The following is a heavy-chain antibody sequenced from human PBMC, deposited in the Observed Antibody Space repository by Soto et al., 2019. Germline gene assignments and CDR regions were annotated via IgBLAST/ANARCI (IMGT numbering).Heavy chain of an antibody. V-gene: IGHV1-69*01. CDR1: GGTYGSYA. D-gene: IGHD2-21*01. CDR3: ATMIQLWTYFVF. J-gene: IGHJ4*02. Sequence: QVQLMQSGAEVKKPGSSVKVSCKASGGTYGSYAIGWVRQAPGQGLEWVGGIMPLFDRTNYAQNFQGRVTFSADEPTSTAYMELSSLRHEDTVVYYCATMIQLWTYFVFWVQGTLVSVSS. CDR2: IMPLFDRT.